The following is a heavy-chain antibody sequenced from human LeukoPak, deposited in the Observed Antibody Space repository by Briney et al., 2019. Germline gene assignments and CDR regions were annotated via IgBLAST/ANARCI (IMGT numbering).Heavy chain of an antibody. J-gene: IGHJ3*02. Sequence: SETLSLTCTVSGGSISSSSYYWGWIRQPPGKGLEWIGSIYYSGSTYYNPSLKSRVTISVDTSRNQFSLKLSSVTAADTAVYYCARQMQYRRDAFDIWGQGTMVTVSS. CDR1: GGSISSSSYY. V-gene: IGHV4-39*01. CDR2: IYYSGST. D-gene: IGHD2-8*01. CDR3: ARQMQYRRDAFDI.